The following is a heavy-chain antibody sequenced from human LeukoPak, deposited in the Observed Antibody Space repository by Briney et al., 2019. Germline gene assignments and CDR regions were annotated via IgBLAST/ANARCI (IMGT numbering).Heavy chain of an antibody. V-gene: IGHV3-23*01. J-gene: IGHJ4*02. CDR2: ISGSGGST. CDR3: AKVGGEQWLALGDTYYFDY. Sequence: PGGSLRLSCAASGFTFSSYSMSWVRQASGKGLEWVSAISGSGGSTYYADSVKGRFTNSRDNSKNTLDLQMNSLRAEDTAVYYCAKVGGEQWLALGDTYYFDYWGQGTLVTVSS. CDR1: GFTFSSYS. D-gene: IGHD6-19*01.